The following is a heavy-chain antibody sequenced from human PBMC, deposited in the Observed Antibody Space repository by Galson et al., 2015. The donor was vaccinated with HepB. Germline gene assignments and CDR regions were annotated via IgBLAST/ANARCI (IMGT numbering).Heavy chain of an antibody. CDR1: GFTFSNYG. J-gene: IGHJ6*02. V-gene: IGHV3-23*01. CDR2: LTSSGGTI. Sequence: SLRLSCAASGFTFSNYGMNWVRQAPGKGLEWVSALTSSGGTIYYADSVKGRFTISRDNSRNTLYLQMNALRPGDTAIYYCAKDASSNLGYYYGMDVWGQGTTVTVSS. CDR3: AKDASSNLGYYYGMDV. D-gene: IGHD2-2*01.